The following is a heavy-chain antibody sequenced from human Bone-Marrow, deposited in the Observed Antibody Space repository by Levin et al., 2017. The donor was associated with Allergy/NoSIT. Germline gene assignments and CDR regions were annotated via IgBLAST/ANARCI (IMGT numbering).Heavy chain of an antibody. CDR3: ATEAACSSTSCWGTFEY. Sequence: ETLSLTCAASGFTFSDVWMTWVRRAPGNGLEWVGRIKRKIDGGTTDYAAPVKGRFTISRDDSKSTLFLQMNSLKTEDTAVYYCATEAACSSTSCWGTFEYWGQGTLVTVSS. CDR1: GFTFSDVW. J-gene: IGHJ4*02. V-gene: IGHV3-15*01. D-gene: IGHD2-2*01. CDR2: IKRKIDGGTT.